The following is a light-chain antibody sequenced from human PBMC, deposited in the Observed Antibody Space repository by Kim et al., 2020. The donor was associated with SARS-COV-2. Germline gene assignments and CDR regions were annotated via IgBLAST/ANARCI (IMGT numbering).Light chain of an antibody. CDR2: DVS. Sequence: TTNSCPGTSDDVGGYNYVSWYQQHPGKAPKLLIYDVSKRPSGVSNRFSGSKSGNTASLTISGLQAEDEADYYCSSYTTSNSWVFGGGTQLTVL. CDR1: SDDVGGYNY. V-gene: IGLV2-14*03. J-gene: IGLJ3*02. CDR3: SSYTTSNSWV.